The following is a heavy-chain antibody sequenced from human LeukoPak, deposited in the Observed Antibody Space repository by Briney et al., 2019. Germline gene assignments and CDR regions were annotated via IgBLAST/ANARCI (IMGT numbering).Heavy chain of an antibody. CDR1: GFTFDDYD. V-gene: IGHV3-43*02. CDR2: ISWDGGST. CDR3: AKDIGVGYCNGCLFDY. J-gene: IGHJ4*02. D-gene: IGHD2-15*01. Sequence: GGSLRLSCAASGFTFDDYDLNWVRQAPGKGLEWVSLISWDGGSTYYADSVKGRFTISRDNSKNSLYLQMNSLRTEDTALYYCAKDIGVGYCNGCLFDYWGQGTLVTVSS.